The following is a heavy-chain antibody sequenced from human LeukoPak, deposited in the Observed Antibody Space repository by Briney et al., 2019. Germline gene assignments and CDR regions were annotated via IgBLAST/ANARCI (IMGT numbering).Heavy chain of an antibody. Sequence: PGGSLRLSCVPSGFSFSNYAMSWVRQAPGKGLEWVSGISWNSGSIGYADSVKGRFTISRDNAKNSLYLQMNSLRAEDTALYYCAKDLGATTGGGFDYWGQGTLVTVSS. CDR1: GFSFSNYA. CDR2: ISWNSGSI. J-gene: IGHJ4*02. CDR3: AKDLGATTGGGFDY. V-gene: IGHV3-9*01. D-gene: IGHD1-26*01.